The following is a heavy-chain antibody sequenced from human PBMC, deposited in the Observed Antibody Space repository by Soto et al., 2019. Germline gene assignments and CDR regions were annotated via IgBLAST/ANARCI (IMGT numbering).Heavy chain of an antibody. D-gene: IGHD1-26*01. Sequence: SLRRSGERSGGNFVIFGMQCVLQDTGKGLEWVALISYDGNNKYSADSVKGRFTISRDNSKNTLYLQMNSLRAEDTAVYYCSKQQVGATDYYYYGTDFWGHGTTVTGSS. CDR2: ISYDGNNK. J-gene: IGHJ6*02. V-gene: IGHV3-30*18. CDR3: SKQQVGATDYYYYGTDF. CDR1: GGNFVIFG.